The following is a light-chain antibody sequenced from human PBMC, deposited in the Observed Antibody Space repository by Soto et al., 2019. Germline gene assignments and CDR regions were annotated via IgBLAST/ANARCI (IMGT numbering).Light chain of an antibody. J-gene: IGKJ1*01. CDR2: GAS. Sequence: EIVMPQSPASLSVSPGERATLSCRASQSVSSNLAWYQQKPGQAPRLLIHGASARATGIPDRFSGSGSGTEFTLTISSLQSEDVAGYYCQQYNKWMWTFGQGTKVDIK. V-gene: IGKV3-15*01. CDR1: QSVSSN. CDR3: QQYNKWMWT.